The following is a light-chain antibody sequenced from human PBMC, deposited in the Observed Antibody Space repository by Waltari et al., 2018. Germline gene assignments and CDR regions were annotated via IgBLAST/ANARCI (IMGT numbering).Light chain of an antibody. V-gene: IGLV1-44*01. CDR2: NTK. Sequence: QSVLTQSPSASGTSGQRVTISCSGSSSNIGRDIVNWYRHLPGTAPELLIYNTKQRPSGVPDRVSGSKSGTPASLAISGLQAEDAADYYCAAWDSRLTGVVVGGGTKLTVL. J-gene: IGLJ2*01. CDR1: SSNIGRDI. CDR3: AAWDSRLTGVV.